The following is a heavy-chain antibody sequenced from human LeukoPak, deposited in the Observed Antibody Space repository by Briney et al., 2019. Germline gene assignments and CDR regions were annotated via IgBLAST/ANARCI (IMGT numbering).Heavy chain of an antibody. CDR1: GGSISSYY. D-gene: IGHD6-13*01. CDR2: IYYSGST. Sequence: KPSETLSLTCTVSGGSISSYYWSWIRQPPGKGLEWIGYIYYSGSTNYNPFLKSRDTISVDTSKNQFSLKLSSVTAADTAVYYCARGLAAAGEFDYWGQGTLVTVYS. V-gene: IGHV4-59*01. CDR3: ARGLAAAGEFDY. J-gene: IGHJ4*02.